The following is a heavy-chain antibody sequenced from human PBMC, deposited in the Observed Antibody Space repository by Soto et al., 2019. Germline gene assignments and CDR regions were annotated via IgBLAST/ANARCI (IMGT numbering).Heavy chain of an antibody. CDR3: TRDSMVRAYYYMDV. CDR2: IRSKAYGGTT. CDR1: GFTFGDYA. V-gene: IGHV3-49*03. J-gene: IGHJ6*03. D-gene: IGHD3-10*01. Sequence: GGSLRLSCTASGFTFGDYAMSWFRQAPGKGLEWVGFIRSKAYGGTTEYAASVKGRSTISRDDSKSIAYLQLNSLKTEDTAVYYCTRDSMVRAYYYMDVWGKGTTVTVSS.